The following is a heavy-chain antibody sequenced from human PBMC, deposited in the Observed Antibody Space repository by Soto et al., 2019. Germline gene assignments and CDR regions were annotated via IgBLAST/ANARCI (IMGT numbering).Heavy chain of an antibody. Sequence: SVKVSCKASGGTFSSYATSWVRQAPGQGLEWMGGIIPIFGTVNYAQKFQGRVTITADESTSTAYMELSSLRSEDTAVYYCARRQGRGYRHMDVWGKGTTVTVSS. CDR3: ARRQGRGYRHMDV. CDR1: GGTFSSYA. V-gene: IGHV1-69*13. CDR2: IIPIFGTV. D-gene: IGHD5-12*01. J-gene: IGHJ6*03.